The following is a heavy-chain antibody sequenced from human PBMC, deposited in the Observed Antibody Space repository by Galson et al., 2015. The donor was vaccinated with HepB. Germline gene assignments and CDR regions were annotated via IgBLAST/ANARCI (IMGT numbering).Heavy chain of an antibody. Sequence: SLRLSCAASGFTFDDYAMHWVRQAPGKGLEWVSGISWNSGSIGYADSVKGRFTISRDNAKNSLYLQMNSLRAEDTALYYCAKGHYDILTGYLNWGQGTLVTVSS. D-gene: IGHD3-9*01. J-gene: IGHJ4*02. V-gene: IGHV3-9*01. CDR1: GFTFDDYA. CDR3: AKGHYDILTGYLN. CDR2: ISWNSGSI.